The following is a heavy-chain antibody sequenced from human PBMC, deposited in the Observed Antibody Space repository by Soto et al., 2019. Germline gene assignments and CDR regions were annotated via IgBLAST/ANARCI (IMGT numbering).Heavy chain of an antibody. CDR3: ARLSDRRYFDY. J-gene: IGHJ4*02. CDR1: GASISSSTYY. V-gene: IGHV4-39*01. D-gene: IGHD6-6*01. CDR2: IYYSGST. Sequence: TLSLTCAVSGASISSSTYYWGWVRQPPGWRLEWIGSIYYSGSTYYNPSLKSRVTISVDTSKKQFSLKLTSVTAADTAVYHCARLSDRRYFDYWGQGTLVTVS.